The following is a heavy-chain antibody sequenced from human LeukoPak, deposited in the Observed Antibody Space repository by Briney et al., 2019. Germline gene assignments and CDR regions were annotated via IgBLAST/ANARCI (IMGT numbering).Heavy chain of an antibody. CDR2: IYYSGST. D-gene: IGHD6-13*01. V-gene: IGHV4-59*01. J-gene: IGHJ5*02. Sequence: SETLSLTCTVSGGSISSYYWSWIRQPPGKGLEWIGYIYYSGSTNYNPPLKSRVTISVDTSKNQFSLKLSSVTAADTAVYYCARVHSSWYVNWFDPWGQGTLVTV. CDR1: GGSISSYY. CDR3: ARVHSSWYVNWFDP.